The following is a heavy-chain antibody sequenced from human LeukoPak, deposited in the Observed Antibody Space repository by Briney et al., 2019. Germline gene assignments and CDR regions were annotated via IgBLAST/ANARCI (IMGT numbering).Heavy chain of an antibody. J-gene: IGHJ4*02. Sequence: PGGSLRLSCAASGFTFSRYGMHWVRQAPGKGLEWVAVIWSDGSNKYHADSVKGRFTISRDNSRNTLYLQMNSLRAEDTAVYCCAKERYESSGYYSDYWGQGTPVTVSS. CDR2: IWSDGSNK. CDR3: AKERYESSGYYSDY. V-gene: IGHV3-33*06. D-gene: IGHD3-22*01. CDR1: GFTFSRYG.